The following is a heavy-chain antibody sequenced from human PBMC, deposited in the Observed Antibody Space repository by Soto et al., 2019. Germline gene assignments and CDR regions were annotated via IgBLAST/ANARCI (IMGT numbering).Heavy chain of an antibody. CDR2: IIPMFDTA. CDR1: GGTFGRNA. D-gene: IGHD6-19*01. V-gene: IGHV1-69*13. J-gene: IGHJ3*01. CDR3: ARPQGSGWRFNALDF. Sequence: SVKVSCKASGGTFGRNAINWVRQAPGQGFEWMGGIIPMFDTANHAQKFRDRIMITADESTNTAYLELKDLRSEDTAIYYCARPQGSGWRFNALDFWGQGTMVTVSS.